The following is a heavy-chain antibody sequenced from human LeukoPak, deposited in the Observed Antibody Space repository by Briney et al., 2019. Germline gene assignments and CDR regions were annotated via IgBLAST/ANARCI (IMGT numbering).Heavy chain of an antibody. J-gene: IGHJ5*02. V-gene: IGHV4-59*12. CDR3: ARGRRPRGYGSGSYYTNWFDP. CDR2: IYYTGGT. CDR1: GGSIGSNY. Sequence: SETLSLTCTVSGGSIGSNYWTWIRQPPGKGLEYIGYIYYTGGTNYNPSLKSRVTISVDTSKNQFSLKLSSVTAADTAVYYCARGRRPRGYGSGSYYTNWFDPWGQGTLVTVSS. D-gene: IGHD3-10*01.